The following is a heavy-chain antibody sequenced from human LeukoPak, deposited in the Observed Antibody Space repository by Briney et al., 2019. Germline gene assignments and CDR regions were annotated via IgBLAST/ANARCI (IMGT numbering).Heavy chain of an antibody. V-gene: IGHV3-66*01. J-gene: IGHJ4*02. CDR2: IYGSTSA. CDR3: ARLNFGDDY. CDR1: GFTVSSNY. D-gene: IGHD4-17*01. Sequence: GGALRLSCAASGFTVSSNYINWVRQAPGKGLEWVSLIYGSTSADYADSVKGRFTISRDTSMNTVYLQMNSLRAEDTAVYYCARLNFGDDYWGQGTLVTVSS.